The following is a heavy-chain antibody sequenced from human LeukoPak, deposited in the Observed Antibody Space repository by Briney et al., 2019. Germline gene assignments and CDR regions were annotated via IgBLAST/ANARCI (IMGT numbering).Heavy chain of an antibody. V-gene: IGHV3-64D*06. D-gene: IGHD2-21*01. J-gene: IGHJ4*02. CDR3: ARQALWFFDH. CDR2: VNSNGDTT. CDR1: GFTFTSYA. Sequence: GGSLRLSCSASGFTFTSYAMHWVRQAPGKGLEYVSAVNSNGDTTYYADSVKGRFTISRDNSKNTLYLQMSNLRAEDTAVYYCARQALWFFDHWGQGTLVIVSS.